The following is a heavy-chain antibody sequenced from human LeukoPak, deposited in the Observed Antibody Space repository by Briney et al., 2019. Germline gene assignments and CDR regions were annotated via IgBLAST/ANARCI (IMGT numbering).Heavy chain of an antibody. Sequence: GESLKISCKGSGYSFTSYWIGWVRQMPGKGLEWMGIIYPGDSDTRYSPSFQGQVTISADKSISTAYLQWSSLKASDTAMYYCARRFGSGSYLYYFDYWGQGTLVTVSS. D-gene: IGHD1-26*01. CDR1: GYSFTSYW. J-gene: IGHJ4*02. V-gene: IGHV5-51*01. CDR2: IYPGDSDT. CDR3: ARRFGSGSYLYYFDY.